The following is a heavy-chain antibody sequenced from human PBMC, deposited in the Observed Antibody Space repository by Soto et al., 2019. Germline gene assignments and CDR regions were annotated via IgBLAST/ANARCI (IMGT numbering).Heavy chain of an antibody. J-gene: IGHJ6*02. CDR3: ASERDFWSGYRRYYGMDV. D-gene: IGHD3-3*01. Sequence: SVKVSCKASGGTFSSYAISWVRQAPGQGLEWMGGIIPIFGTANYAQKFQGRVTITADESTSTAYMELSSLRSEDTAVYYCASERDFWSGYRRYYGMDVWGQGTTVTVSS. V-gene: IGHV1-69*13. CDR1: GGTFSSYA. CDR2: IIPIFGTA.